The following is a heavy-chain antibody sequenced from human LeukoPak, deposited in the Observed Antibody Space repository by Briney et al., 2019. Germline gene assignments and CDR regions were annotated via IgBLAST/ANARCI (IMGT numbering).Heavy chain of an antibody. D-gene: IGHD6-19*01. CDR3: ATSPEGRILSIAVAPLIDY. CDR1: GFTFSSYS. V-gene: IGHV3-48*04. CDR2: ISSSGSTI. J-gene: IGHJ4*02. Sequence: GGSLRLSCAASGFTFSSYSMNWVRQAPGKGLEWVSYISSSGSTIYYADSVKGRFTISRDNAKNSLYLQMNSLRAEDTAVYYCATSPEGRILSIAVAPLIDYWGQGTLVTVSS.